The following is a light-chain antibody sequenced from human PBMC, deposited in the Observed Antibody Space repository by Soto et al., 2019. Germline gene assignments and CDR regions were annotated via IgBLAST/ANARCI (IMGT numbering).Light chain of an antibody. Sequence: EIETTQSPDTVSLSTGKRATLPCGASVSVRTDLAWYQQKPGQAPRLLIYGASTRAAGVPVRFSGSGSGSEFTLTIETLQSEDFAVYYCQQYHNWLPITFGQGTRLEIK. J-gene: IGKJ5*01. CDR1: VSVRTD. CDR3: QQYHNWLPIT. V-gene: IGKV3-15*01. CDR2: GAS.